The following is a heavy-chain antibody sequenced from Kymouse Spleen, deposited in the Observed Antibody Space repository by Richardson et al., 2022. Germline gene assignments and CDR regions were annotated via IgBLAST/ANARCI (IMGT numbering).Heavy chain of an antibody. D-gene: IGHD6-13*01. CDR2: IYYSGST. CDR3: ARDKQLGPGIAAANYYYGMDV. J-gene: IGHJ6*02. CDR1: GGSISSGGYY. Sequence: QVQLQESGPGLVKPSQTLSLTCTVSGGSISSGGYYWSWIRQHPGKGLEWIGYIYYSGSTYYNPSLKSRVTISVDTSKNQFSLKLSSVTAADTAVYYCARDKQLGPGIAAANYYYGMDVWGQGTTVTVSS. V-gene: IGHV4-31*03.